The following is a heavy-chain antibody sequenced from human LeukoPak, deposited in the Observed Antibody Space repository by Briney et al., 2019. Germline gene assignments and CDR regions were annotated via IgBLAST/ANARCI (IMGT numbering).Heavy chain of an antibody. Sequence: SETLSLTCTVSGGSVSSHYCSWIRQPPGKGLEWIGYIYYSGRTNYNPSLKSRVTMSVDTSKNQFSLKLSSVTAADTAFYYCARGPTRYYFDYWGQGTLVTVSS. V-gene: IGHV4-59*02. D-gene: IGHD1-14*01. J-gene: IGHJ4*02. CDR1: GGSVSSHY. CDR2: IYYSGRT. CDR3: ARGPTRYYFDY.